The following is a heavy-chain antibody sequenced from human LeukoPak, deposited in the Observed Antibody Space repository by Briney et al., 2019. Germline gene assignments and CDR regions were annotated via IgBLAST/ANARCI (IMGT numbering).Heavy chain of an antibody. V-gene: IGHV3-21*04. J-gene: IGHJ3*02. CDR1: GFTFTSAP. Sequence: GGSLRLSCVLSGFTFTSAPMNWVRQAPGKGLEWVSSISSSSSYIYYADSVKGRFTISRDNAKNSLYLQMNSLRAEDTAVYYCARDLSSSYHAFDIWGQGTMVTVSS. D-gene: IGHD6-13*01. CDR2: ISSSSSYI. CDR3: ARDLSSSYHAFDI.